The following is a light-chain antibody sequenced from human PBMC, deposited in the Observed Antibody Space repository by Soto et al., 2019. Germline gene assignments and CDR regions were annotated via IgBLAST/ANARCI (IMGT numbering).Light chain of an antibody. CDR2: GAS. V-gene: IGKV3-20*01. CDR3: QQYGSSRTWT. Sequence: EIVLTQSPGTLSWSPVEIATLSFMASQSVSSSFLAWYQQKPGQAPRLLIYGASSRATGIPDRFSGSGSGTDFTLTISRLEPEDFAVYYCQQYGSSRTWTFGQGTKVDI. J-gene: IGKJ1*01. CDR1: QSVSSSF.